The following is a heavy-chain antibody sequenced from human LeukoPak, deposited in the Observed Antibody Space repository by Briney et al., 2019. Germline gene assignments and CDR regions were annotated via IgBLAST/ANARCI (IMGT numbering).Heavy chain of an antibody. Sequence: GGSLRLSCAASGFTFSSYDMSWVRQAPGKGLEWVSAISGSGGSTYYADSVKGRFTISRDNAKNSLYLQMNSLRREDTAVYYCARLADYDSSGYFDYWGRGTLVTVSS. CDR1: GFTFSSYD. J-gene: IGHJ4*02. CDR2: ISGSGGST. V-gene: IGHV3-23*01. CDR3: ARLADYDSSGYFDY. D-gene: IGHD3-22*01.